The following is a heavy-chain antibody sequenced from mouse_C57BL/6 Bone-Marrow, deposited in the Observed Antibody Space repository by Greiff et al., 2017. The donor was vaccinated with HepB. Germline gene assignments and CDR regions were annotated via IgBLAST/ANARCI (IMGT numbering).Heavy chain of an antibody. CDR2: INPNNGST. V-gene: IGHV1-18*01. CDR1: GYTFTDYN. CDR3: AGSSSRAWFAY. D-gene: IGHD1-1*01. Sequence: VQLQQSGPELVKPGASVKIPCKASGYTFTDYNMDWVKQSHGKSLEWIGDINPNNGSTIYNQKFKGKSTLTVDKSSSTAYMELRSLTSADTAVYYCAGSSSRAWFAYWGKGPLVTVST. J-gene: IGHJ3*01.